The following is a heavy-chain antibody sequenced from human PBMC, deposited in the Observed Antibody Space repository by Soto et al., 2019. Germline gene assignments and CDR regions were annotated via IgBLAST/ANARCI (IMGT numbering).Heavy chain of an antibody. V-gene: IGHV3-53*01. Sequence: PGGALLVCCAAFGLTISVKKYLAWFRQAPVKGLEWVSALYDVDGSFYADSVKGRFTTSSDSSKTTVYLQMNDLRPDDTAVYYCATWHEREHAYDVWGQGTTVTVSS. D-gene: IGHD1-1*01. J-gene: IGHJ3*01. CDR3: ATWHEREHAYDV. CDR1: GLTISVKKY. CDR2: LYDVDGS.